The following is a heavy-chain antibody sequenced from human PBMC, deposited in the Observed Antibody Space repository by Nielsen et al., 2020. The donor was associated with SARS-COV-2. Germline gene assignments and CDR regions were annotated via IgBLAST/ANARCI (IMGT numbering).Heavy chain of an antibody. CDR1: GFTISTYG. D-gene: IGHD6-19*01. V-gene: IGHV3-23*01. CDR3: AKRPGYTSGWYGDY. J-gene: IGHJ4*02. CDR2: ISSST. Sequence: GESLKISCVVSGFTISTYGMSWVRQAPGKGLEWVSAISSSTYYADSVKGRFTVSRDNSKNTLYLQMNSLRAEDTAVYYCAKRPGYTSGWYGDYWGQGTLVTVSS.